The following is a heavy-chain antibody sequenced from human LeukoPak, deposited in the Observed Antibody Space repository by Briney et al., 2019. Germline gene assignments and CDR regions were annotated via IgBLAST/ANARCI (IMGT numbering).Heavy chain of an antibody. J-gene: IGHJ4*02. Sequence: SETLSLTCTVSGGSISSYYWSWIRQPPGKGLEWIGYIYYSGSTNYNPSLKSRVTISVDTSKNQFSLKLSSVTAADTAVYYCARAYASPVYGSGSYYMDYWGQGTLVTVSS. V-gene: IGHV4-59*01. CDR2: IYYSGST. CDR1: GGSISSYY. CDR3: ARAYASPVYGSGSYYMDY. D-gene: IGHD3-10*01.